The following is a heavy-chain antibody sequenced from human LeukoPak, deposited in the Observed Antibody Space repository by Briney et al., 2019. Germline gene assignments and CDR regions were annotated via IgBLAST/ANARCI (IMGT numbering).Heavy chain of an antibody. V-gene: IGHV4-39*01. Sequence: SETLSLTCTVSGGSISSSSYYWGWIRQPPGKGLECIGSIYYSGTTYYNPSLKSRVTISVDTSKNQLSLKLSSVTAADTALYYCARHSTRCGDYRAPFDPWGQGTLVTVSS. CDR3: ARHSTRCGDYRAPFDP. CDR2: IYYSGTT. D-gene: IGHD4-17*01. CDR1: GGSISSSSYY. J-gene: IGHJ5*02.